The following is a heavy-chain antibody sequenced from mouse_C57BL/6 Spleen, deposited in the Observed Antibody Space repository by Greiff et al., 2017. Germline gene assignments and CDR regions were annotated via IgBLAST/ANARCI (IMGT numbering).Heavy chain of an antibody. V-gene: IGHV1-69*01. CDR1: GYTFTSYW. CDR3: ARVYGSSYEGFAY. CDR2: IDPSDSYT. Sequence: QVQLQQPGAELVMPGASVKLSCKASGYTFTSYWMHWVKQRPGQGLEWIGEIDPSDSYTNYNQKFKGKSTLTVDKSSSKAYRQLSSLTSEDSAVYYCARVYGSSYEGFAYWGQGTLVTVSA. D-gene: IGHD1-1*01. J-gene: IGHJ3*01.